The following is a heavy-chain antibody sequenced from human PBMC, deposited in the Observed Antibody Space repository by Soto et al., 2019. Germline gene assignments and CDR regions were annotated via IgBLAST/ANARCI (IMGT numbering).Heavy chain of an antibody. CDR2: INPNSGGT. CDR3: AREGVTPEMDHVPYYDILASHYYYYGMDV. D-gene: IGHD3-9*01. Sequence: ASVKVSCKASGYTFTGYYMHWVRQAPGQGLEWMGWINPNSGGTNYAQKFQGWVTMTRDTSISTAYMELSRLRSDDTAVYYCAREGVTPEMDHVPYYDILASHYYYYGMDVWGQGTTVTV. V-gene: IGHV1-2*04. J-gene: IGHJ6*02. CDR1: GYTFTGYY.